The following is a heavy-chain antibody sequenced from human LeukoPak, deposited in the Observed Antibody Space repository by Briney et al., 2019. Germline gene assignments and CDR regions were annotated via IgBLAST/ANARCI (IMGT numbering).Heavy chain of an antibody. CDR3: ARVDNPYYYDSSGYYETDAFDI. CDR2: IYYSGST. CDR1: GGSISSYY. D-gene: IGHD3-22*01. J-gene: IGHJ3*02. V-gene: IGHV4-59*01. Sequence: SETLSLTCTVSGGSISSYYWSWIRQPPGKGLEWIGYIYYSGSTNYNPSLKSRVTISVDTSKNQFSLKLSSVTAADTAVYYCARVDNPYYYDSSGYYETDAFDIWGQGTMVTVSS.